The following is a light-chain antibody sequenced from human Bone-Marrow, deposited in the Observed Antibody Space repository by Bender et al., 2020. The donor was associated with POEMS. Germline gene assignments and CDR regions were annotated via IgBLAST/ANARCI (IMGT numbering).Light chain of an antibody. Sequence: QSALTQPPSASGSPGQSVTISCTGTSSDVGGYDAVSWYQQHPDKAPKLLIYEVNKRHSGVPDRFSGSNSGNTATLTISGTQAMDEGDYYCQTWDSTTAAVVFGGGTKLTVL. CDR1: SSDVGGYDA. CDR3: QTWDSTTAAVV. V-gene: IGLV2-8*01. CDR2: EVN. J-gene: IGLJ2*01.